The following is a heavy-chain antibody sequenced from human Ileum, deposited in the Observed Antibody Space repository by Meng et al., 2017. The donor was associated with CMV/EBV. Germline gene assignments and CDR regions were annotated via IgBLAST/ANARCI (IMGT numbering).Heavy chain of an antibody. D-gene: IGHD3-3*01. Sequence: SCKTSGGSLNTYAITWVRQAHGQGLEWMGLIVPIFGKVNYAQDFRGRVTITADTSTLTAYMELSNLRSDDTAVYYCTRHYDFRDWFDPWGQGTLVTVSS. CDR2: IVPIFGKV. J-gene: IGHJ5*02. V-gene: IGHV1-69*06. CDR1: GGSLNTYA. CDR3: TRHYDFRDWFDP.